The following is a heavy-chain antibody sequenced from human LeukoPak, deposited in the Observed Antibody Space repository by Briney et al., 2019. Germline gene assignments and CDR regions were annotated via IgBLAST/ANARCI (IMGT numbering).Heavy chain of an antibody. D-gene: IGHD6-19*01. CDR2: ISDDGNNK. CDR3: AKVRRTGIAVAVFDY. CDR1: GFTFSSYG. V-gene: IGHV3-30*06. Sequence: GKSLRLSCAASGFTFSSYGMHWVRQAPGKGLEWVAIISDDGNNKGYADSVKGRFTISRDNSKNTLSLQMNSLRAEDTAVYYCAKVRRTGIAVAVFDYWGQGTLVTVSS. J-gene: IGHJ4*02.